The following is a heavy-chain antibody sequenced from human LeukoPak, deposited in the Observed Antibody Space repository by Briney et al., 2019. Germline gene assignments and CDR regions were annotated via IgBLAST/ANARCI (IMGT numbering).Heavy chain of an antibody. Sequence: PGGSLRLSCAASGFTLSSNWMTWVRQAPGKGLEWVANIKQDGSEKYYVDSVKGRFTISRDNAKNSLYLQTNSLRAEDTAVYYCARGRYSSTWLDFWGQGTLVTVSS. CDR1: GFTLSSNW. CDR2: IKQDGSEK. CDR3: ARGRYSSTWLDF. V-gene: IGHV3-7*01. J-gene: IGHJ5*01. D-gene: IGHD6-13*01.